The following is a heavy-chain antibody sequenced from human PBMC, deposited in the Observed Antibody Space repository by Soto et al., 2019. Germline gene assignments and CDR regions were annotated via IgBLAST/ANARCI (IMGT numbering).Heavy chain of an antibody. CDR1: GGSISSGDYY. CDR3: ARYGGYEGLRFDP. J-gene: IGHJ5*02. D-gene: IGHD5-12*01. Sequence: QVQLQESGPGLVKPSQTLSLTCTVSGGSISSGDYYWSWIRQPPGKGLEWIGYIFYSGSTYYNPSLQRRVTISVATAKNQFSLKLSSVTAADTGVYYCARYGGYEGLRFDPWGQGTLVTVSS. V-gene: IGHV4-30-4*01. CDR2: IFYSGST.